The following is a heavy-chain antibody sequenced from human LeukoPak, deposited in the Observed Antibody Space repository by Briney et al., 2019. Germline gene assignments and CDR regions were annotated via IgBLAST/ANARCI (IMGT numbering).Heavy chain of an antibody. J-gene: IGHJ4*02. CDR2: INPDSGGT. D-gene: IGHD2-15*01. CDR3: AREGGGHCSGCRCYGVDN. CDR1: GYTFNEYF. Sequence: ASVKVSCRASGYTFNEYFLHWLRQAPGQGPEWMGWINPDSGGTIYAQKFQGRVTMSRDNANNSAYMEMSRLRAEDTAVYYCAREGGGHCSGCRCYGVDNWGQGALVTVSS. V-gene: IGHV1-2*02.